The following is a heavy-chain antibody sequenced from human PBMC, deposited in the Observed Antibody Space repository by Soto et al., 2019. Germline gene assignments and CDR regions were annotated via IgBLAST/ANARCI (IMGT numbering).Heavy chain of an antibody. CDR3: AKGRPGVAAAPDY. J-gene: IGHJ4*02. D-gene: IGHD2-21*01. CDR2: ASGSGSGT. Sequence: GGSLRLSCAAPGFTFSDFAMAWVRQAPGKGLEWVSSASGSGSGTYYADSVKGRFTISRDNSKNTSFLHMTNLRAGDTALYFCAKGRPGVAAAPDYWGQGTLVTVSS. V-gene: IGHV3-23*01. CDR1: GFTFSDFA.